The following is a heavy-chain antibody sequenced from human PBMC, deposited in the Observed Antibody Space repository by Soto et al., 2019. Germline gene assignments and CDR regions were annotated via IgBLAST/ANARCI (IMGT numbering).Heavy chain of an antibody. CDR1: GFTFNSYG. D-gene: IGHD2-2*01. Sequence: PGGSLRLSCAASGFTFNSYGMHWVRQAPGKGLEWVAVIWYDGSNKYYADSVKGRFTISRDNSKNTLYLQMNSLRAEDTAVYYCAKGVEVPAAPFDYWGQGTLVTVSS. J-gene: IGHJ4*02. CDR3: AKGVEVPAAPFDY. CDR2: IWYDGSNK. V-gene: IGHV3-33*06.